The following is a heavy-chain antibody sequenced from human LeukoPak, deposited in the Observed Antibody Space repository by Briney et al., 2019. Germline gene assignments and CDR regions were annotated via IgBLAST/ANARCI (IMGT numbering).Heavy chain of an antibody. Sequence: ASVKVSCKASGYTFTSYAVHWVRQAPGQRLEWMGWINAGNGNTKYSQKFQGRVTITRDTSASTAYMELSSLRSEDTAVYYCARAPLAFYSGYDDWDFDYWGQGTLVTVSS. CDR2: INAGNGNT. CDR1: GYTFTSYA. D-gene: IGHD5-12*01. CDR3: ARAPLAFYSGYDDWDFDY. J-gene: IGHJ4*02. V-gene: IGHV1-3*01.